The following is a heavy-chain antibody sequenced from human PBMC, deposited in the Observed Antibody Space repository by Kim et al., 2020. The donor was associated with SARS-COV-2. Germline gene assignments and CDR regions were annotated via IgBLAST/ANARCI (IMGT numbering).Heavy chain of an antibody. D-gene: IGHD7-27*01. CDR3: ARDRRLTGDPGGYYYGMDV. Sequence: ASVKVSCKASGYTFTGYYMHWVRQAPGQGLEWMGWINPNSGGTNYAQKFQGRVTMTRDTSISTAYMELSRLRSDDTAVYYCARDRRLTGDPGGYYYGMDVWGQGTTVTVSS. J-gene: IGHJ6*02. CDR2: INPNSGGT. CDR1: GYTFTGYY. V-gene: IGHV1-2*02.